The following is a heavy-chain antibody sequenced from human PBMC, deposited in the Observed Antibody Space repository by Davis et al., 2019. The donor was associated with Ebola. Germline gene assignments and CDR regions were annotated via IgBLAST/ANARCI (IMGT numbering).Heavy chain of an antibody. CDR3: ARDGENYSDLDY. J-gene: IGHJ4*02. CDR2: IKQYGSEK. CDR1: GFTFSTYW. V-gene: IGHV3-7*01. Sequence: GESLKISCAASGFTFSTYWMSWVRQAPGKGLEWVASIKQYGSEKYFVDSVKGRFAISRDNAKNSLFLQMNSLGVEDTAVYYCARDGENYSDLDYWGQGTLVTVSS. D-gene: IGHD3-10*01.